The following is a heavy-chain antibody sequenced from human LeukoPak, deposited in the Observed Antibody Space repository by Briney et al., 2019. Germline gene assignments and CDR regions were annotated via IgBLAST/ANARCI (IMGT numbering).Heavy chain of an antibody. D-gene: IGHD3-10*01. Sequence: PSETLSLTCSVSGDPISSTGRYCFWDWIRQPPGKGLEWIGTIYHSVTTYYTPALKSRVALSVDTSRNQFSLRLTSVTAADTAVYYCARRLGVETYFDYWGQGILVTVSS. CDR1: GDPISSTGRYCF. V-gene: IGHV4-39*01. CDR3: ARRLGVETYFDY. J-gene: IGHJ4*02. CDR2: IYHSVTT.